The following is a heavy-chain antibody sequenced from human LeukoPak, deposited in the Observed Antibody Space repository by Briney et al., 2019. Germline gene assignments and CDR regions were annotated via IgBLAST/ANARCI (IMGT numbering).Heavy chain of an antibody. CDR2: THHNGKT. CDR1: GGSLSSGSW. V-gene: IGHV4-4*02. D-gene: IGHD1-26*01. Sequence: SGTLSLTCAVSGGSLSSGSWWSWFRQPPGKGLEWIGETHHNGKTNYNRSLKSRVTISVDKSKNQFSVELSSVTAADTAVYYCAKGGSYLFDYWGQGTLVTVSS. J-gene: IGHJ4*02. CDR3: AKGGSYLFDY.